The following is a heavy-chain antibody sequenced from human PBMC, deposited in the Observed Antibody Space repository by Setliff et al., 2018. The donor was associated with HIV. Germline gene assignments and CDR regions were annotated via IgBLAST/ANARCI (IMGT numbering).Heavy chain of an antibody. Sequence: PGGSLRLSCAAPGFTFSSYSMNWVRQAPGKGLEWVSYISSSSSTIYYADSVKGRFTISRDNAKNSLYLQMNSLRVEDTAMYYCTKDHLSGWASDCWGQGTLVTVSS. D-gene: IGHD6-19*01. V-gene: IGHV3-48*04. J-gene: IGHJ4*02. CDR3: TKDHLSGWASDC. CDR1: GFTFSSYS. CDR2: ISSSSSTI.